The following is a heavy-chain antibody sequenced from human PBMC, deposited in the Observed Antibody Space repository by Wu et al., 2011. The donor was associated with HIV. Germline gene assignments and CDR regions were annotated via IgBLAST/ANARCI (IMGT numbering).Heavy chain of an antibody. Sequence: VQMVQSGAAVKKPGSAVKVSCKASGGTFNSYAISWVRQAPGQGLEWMGRIIPIFGTTNYAQKFQGRVTITADKSTTTTYMELNNLRSEDTAVYYCARGSGYHFNYNYLVVWGKGTTVTVSS. CDR3: ARGSGYHFNYNYLVV. D-gene: IGHD3-22*01. V-gene: IGHV1-69*14. J-gene: IGHJ6*03. CDR2: IIPIFGTT. CDR1: GGTFNSYA.